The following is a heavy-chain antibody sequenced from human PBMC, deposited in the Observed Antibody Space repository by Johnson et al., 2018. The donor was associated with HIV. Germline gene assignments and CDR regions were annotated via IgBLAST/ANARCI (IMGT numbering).Heavy chain of an antibody. CDR2: IKQDGSEK. CDR3: ARSLVLVRGAFDI. Sequence: VQLVESGGGLVQPGGSLRLSCAASGFTFSSYWMSWVRQAPGKGLEWVANIKQDGSEKHYVDSVKGRFTISRDNVKNSLYLQMNSLRAGDTAVYFCARSLVLVRGAFDIWGQGTMVTVSS. J-gene: IGHJ3*02. V-gene: IGHV3-7*03. D-gene: IGHD6-6*01. CDR1: GFTFSSYW.